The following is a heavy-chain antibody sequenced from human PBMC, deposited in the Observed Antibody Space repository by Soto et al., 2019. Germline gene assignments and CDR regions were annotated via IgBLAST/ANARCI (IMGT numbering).Heavy chain of an antibody. CDR2: IYATGTT. J-gene: IGHJ5*02. D-gene: IGHD1-1*01. Sequence: SETLSLTCTVSGASISGFYWSWIRKSAGKGLEWIGRIYATGTTDYNPPLKSRVMRSVDTSKKQVFLKLRSVTAADTTVYYWVRDGTKTLRDWFDPWGQGISVTVSS. V-gene: IGHV4-4*07. CDR3: VRDGTKTLRDWFDP. CDR1: GASISGFY.